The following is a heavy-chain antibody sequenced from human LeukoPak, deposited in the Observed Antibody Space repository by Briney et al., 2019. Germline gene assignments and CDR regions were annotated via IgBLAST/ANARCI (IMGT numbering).Heavy chain of an antibody. CDR3: AKVGGSVPAAIPYYFDY. D-gene: IGHD2-2*02. Sequence: PGGSLRLSCTASAFTFDDFPMHWVRQAPGKGLDWVSLILKDGSNAFYADPVKGRFTISRDNSGNTLSLQMNSLRAEDTAVYYCAKVGGSVPAAIPYYFDYWGQGTLVTVSS. J-gene: IGHJ4*02. V-gene: IGHV3-30-3*01. CDR2: ILKDGSNA. CDR1: AFTFDDFP.